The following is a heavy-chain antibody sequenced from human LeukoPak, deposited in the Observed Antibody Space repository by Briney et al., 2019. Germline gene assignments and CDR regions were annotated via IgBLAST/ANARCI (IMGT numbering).Heavy chain of an antibody. D-gene: IGHD3-16*01. CDR1: GFTFGNHW. Sequence: GGSLRLSCAASGFTFGNHWMNWVRRAPGKGLEWVANINEDGSEKDYVDSVKGRFNISRDNAKNSLYLQMSSLRAEDTAIYFCARDRIGGEEYWGQGALVTVSS. J-gene: IGHJ4*02. CDR3: ARDRIGGEEY. CDR2: INEDGSEK. V-gene: IGHV3-7*01.